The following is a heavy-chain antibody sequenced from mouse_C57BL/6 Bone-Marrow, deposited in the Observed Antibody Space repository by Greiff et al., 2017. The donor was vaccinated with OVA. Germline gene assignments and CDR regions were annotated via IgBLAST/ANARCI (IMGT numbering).Heavy chain of an antibody. J-gene: IGHJ2*01. CDR1: GYTFTSYW. V-gene: IGHV1-55*01. D-gene: IGHD1-1*01. Sequence: QVQLQQSGAELVKPGASVKMSCKASGYTFTSYWITWVKQRPGQGLEWIGDIYPGSGSTNYNEKFKSKATLTVDTSSSTAYMQLSSLTSEDSAVYYCARWVLRYPYYFDYWGQGTTLTVSS. CDR2: IYPGSGST. CDR3: ARWVLRYPYYFDY.